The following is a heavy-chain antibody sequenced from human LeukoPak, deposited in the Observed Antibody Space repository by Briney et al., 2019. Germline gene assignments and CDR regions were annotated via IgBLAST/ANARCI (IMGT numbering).Heavy chain of an antibody. V-gene: IGHV4-30-2*01. D-gene: IGHD3-22*01. CDR3: AKGRSGYLVDY. Sequence: SETLSLTCAVSGGSISSGGYSWSWIRQPPGKGLEWIGYIYHSGSTYYNPSLKSRVTISVDRSKNQFSLKLSSVTAADTALYYCAKGRSGYLVDYWGQGTLVTVSS. CDR1: GGSISSGGYS. CDR2: IYHSGST. J-gene: IGHJ4*03.